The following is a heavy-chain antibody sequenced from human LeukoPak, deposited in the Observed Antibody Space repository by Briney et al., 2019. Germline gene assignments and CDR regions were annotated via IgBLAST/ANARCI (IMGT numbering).Heavy chain of an antibody. V-gene: IGHV4-59*08. J-gene: IGHJ6*02. CDR1: GGSISSYY. Sequence: SETLSLTCTVSGGSISSYYWSWIRQPPGKGLEWIGYIYYSGSTNYNPSLKSRVTISVDTSKNQFSLKLSSVTAADTAVYYCARQVYYYYYGMDVWDQGTTVTVSS. CDR2: IYYSGST. CDR3: ARQVYYYYYGMDV.